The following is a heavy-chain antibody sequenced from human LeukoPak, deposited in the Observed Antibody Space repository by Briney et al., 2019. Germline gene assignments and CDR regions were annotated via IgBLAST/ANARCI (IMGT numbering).Heavy chain of an antibody. D-gene: IGHD1-26*01. J-gene: IGHJ3*02. V-gene: IGHV5-51*01. CDR1: GYSFTSYR. Sequence: GESLKISCKGSGYSFTSYRIGWVRQMSGKGLECMGITYPGDSDTRYSPSFQGQVSISADKSISTAYLQWSSLKASDTAMYYCASAYSGSLDAFDIWGQGTMVTVSS. CDR3: ASAYSGSLDAFDI. CDR2: TYPGDSDT.